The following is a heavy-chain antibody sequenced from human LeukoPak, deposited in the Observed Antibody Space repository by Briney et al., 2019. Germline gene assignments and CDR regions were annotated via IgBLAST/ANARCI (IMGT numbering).Heavy chain of an antibody. V-gene: IGHV3-9*01. CDR3: AREIAGLIGTSHCFDH. CDR1: GFTFDDYA. J-gene: IGHJ5*02. D-gene: IGHD1-7*01. Sequence: GRSLRLSCAASGFTFDDYAMHWVRHVPGKGLEWVSGISWDARAIASADSVMGRFTISRDNAKNSLYLQLCSLSAEATAFYYCAREIAGLIGTSHCFDHWGQGTLVTVSS. CDR2: ISWDARAI.